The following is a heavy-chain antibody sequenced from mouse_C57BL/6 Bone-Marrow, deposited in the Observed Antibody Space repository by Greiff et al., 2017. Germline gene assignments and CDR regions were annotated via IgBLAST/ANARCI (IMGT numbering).Heavy chain of an antibody. V-gene: IGHV12-3*01. CDR2: ITHSGET. D-gene: IGHD2-4*01. CDR3: AGASDYGYAMDY. CDR1: GLPITSGYY. Sequence: LQESGPGLVKPSQSLFLTCSITGLPITSGYYWIWIRQSPGKPLEWMGYITHSGETFYNPSLQSPISITRETSKNQFFLQLNSVTTEDTAMYYCAGASDYGYAMDYWGQGTSVTVSS. J-gene: IGHJ4*01.